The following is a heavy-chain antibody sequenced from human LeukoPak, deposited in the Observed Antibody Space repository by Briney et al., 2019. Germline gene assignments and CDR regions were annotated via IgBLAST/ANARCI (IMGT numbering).Heavy chain of an antibody. CDR3: VGGDY. J-gene: IGHJ4*02. CDR2: ISPSGDIT. V-gene: IGHV3-23*01. CDR1: GFTFSNHG. Sequence: GGSLRLSCAASGFTFSNHGMDWVRQAPGKGLEWVSGISPSGDITYYADSVKGRFTISRDNSKNTLYLEVISLAAEDTAVYYCVGGDYWGQGTLVTVSS.